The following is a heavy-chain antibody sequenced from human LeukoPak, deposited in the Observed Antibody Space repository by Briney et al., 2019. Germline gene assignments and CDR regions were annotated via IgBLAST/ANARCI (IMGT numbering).Heavy chain of an antibody. V-gene: IGHV1-18*04. CDR3: ARVLCSGGDCYSLFDY. CDR2: ISDYNGNT. J-gene: IGHJ4*02. CDR1: GYSFPSYG. D-gene: IGHD2-15*01. Sequence: ASVKVSCKASGYSFPSYGISWVRQAPGQGLEWMGWISDYNGNTNYAQKFQGRVTMTTDTSTSTAYMELRTLRSDDTAMYYCARVLCSGGDCYSLFDYWGQGTLVTVSS.